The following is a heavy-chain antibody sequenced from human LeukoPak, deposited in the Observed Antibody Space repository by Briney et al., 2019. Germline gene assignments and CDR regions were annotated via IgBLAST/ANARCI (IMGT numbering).Heavy chain of an antibody. CDR1: GFTFSSYG. V-gene: IGHV3-30*18. Sequence: GGSLRLSCAASGFTFSSYGMHWVRQAPGKGLEWVAVISYDGSNKYYADSVKGRFTISRDNSKNTLYLLMNSLRAEDTAVYYCAKEGITMVRGVPYYYGMDVWGKGTTVTVSS. J-gene: IGHJ6*04. CDR2: ISYDGSNK. D-gene: IGHD3-10*01. CDR3: AKEGITMVRGVPYYYGMDV.